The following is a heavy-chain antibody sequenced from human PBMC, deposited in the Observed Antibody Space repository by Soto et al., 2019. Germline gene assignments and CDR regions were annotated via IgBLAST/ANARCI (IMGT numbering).Heavy chain of an antibody. J-gene: IGHJ4*02. CDR2: IIPLFGTA. CDR3: ARGVHYDSSGYYYFY. D-gene: IGHD3-22*01. CDR1: GGTFSTYA. Sequence: SVEVSCKASGGTFSTYAIDWVRQAPGQGLEWMGGIIPLFGTAKYAQNFQGRITITADESTNTAYMELRSLRSQDTAVYYCARGVHYDSSGYYYFYWGQGTLVTVSS. V-gene: IGHV1-69*13.